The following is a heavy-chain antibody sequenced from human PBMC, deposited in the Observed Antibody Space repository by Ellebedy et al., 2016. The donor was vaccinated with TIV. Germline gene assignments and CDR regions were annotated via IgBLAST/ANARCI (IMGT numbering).Heavy chain of an antibody. D-gene: IGHD5-12*01. J-gene: IGHJ4*02. Sequence: GESLKISCTASGFTFSPYSMNWVRQAPGKGLEWVSSISSSSSYIYYADSVKGRFTISRDNAKNSLYLQMNSLRAEDTAVYYCAREGGYSGYENFDYWGQGTLVTVSS. CDR3: AREGGYSGYENFDY. CDR2: ISSSSSYI. CDR1: GFTFSPYS. V-gene: IGHV3-21*01.